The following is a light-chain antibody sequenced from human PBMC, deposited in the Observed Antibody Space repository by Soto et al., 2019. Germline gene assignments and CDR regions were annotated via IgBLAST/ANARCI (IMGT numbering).Light chain of an antibody. CDR3: QSNYILPWT. J-gene: IGKJ1*01. CDR2: AAS. Sequence: AIQMTQSPSSLSASVGDRVTITCRASQGIRNDLGWYQQKPGKAPKLLIYAASSLQSGVPSRFSGSGSGTEFTLSISSLQPDDFASYYCQSNYILPWTFGQGTKVDIK. CDR1: QGIRND. V-gene: IGKV1-6*01.